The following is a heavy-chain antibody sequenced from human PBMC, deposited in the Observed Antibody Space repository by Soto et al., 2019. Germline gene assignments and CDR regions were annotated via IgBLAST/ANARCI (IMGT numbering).Heavy chain of an antibody. V-gene: IGHV3-49*04. D-gene: IGHD6-19*01. CDR1: GFTFGDYA. CDR2: IRSKAYGGTT. J-gene: IGHJ4*02. Sequence: PVGSLRLSCTASGFTFGDYAMSWVRQAPGKGLEWVGFIRSKAYGGTTEYAASVKGRFTISRDDSKSIAYLQMNSLKTEDTAVYYCTSPGYSSGWPQGFDYWGQGTLVTVSS. CDR3: TSPGYSSGWPQGFDY.